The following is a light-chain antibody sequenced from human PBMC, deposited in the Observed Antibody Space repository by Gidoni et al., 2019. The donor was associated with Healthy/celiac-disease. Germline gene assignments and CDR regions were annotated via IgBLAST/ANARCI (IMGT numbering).Light chain of an antibody. Sequence: SYELTQPHSVSVSPGQTASITCSGDKLGDNYACWYQQKPGQSPVLVIYQDSKRPSGIPERFSGSNSGNTATLTISGTQAMDEADYYCQAWDSSTYVVFGGGTKLTVL. CDR2: QDS. V-gene: IGLV3-1*01. J-gene: IGLJ2*01. CDR1: KLGDNY. CDR3: QAWDSSTYVV.